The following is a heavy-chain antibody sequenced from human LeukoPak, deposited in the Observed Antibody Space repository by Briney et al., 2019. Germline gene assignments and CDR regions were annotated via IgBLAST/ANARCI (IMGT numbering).Heavy chain of an antibody. J-gene: IGHJ4*02. CDR2: IYTSGST. CDR3: ARDPNDGDYFDY. D-gene: IGHD1-1*01. Sequence: SETLSLTCTVAGGSISSYYWSWIRQPAGKGLEWIGRIYTSGSTNYNPSLKSRVTISVDTSKNQFSLKLSSVTAADTAVYYCARDPNDGDYFDYWGQGTLVTVSS. CDR1: GGSISSYY. V-gene: IGHV4-4*07.